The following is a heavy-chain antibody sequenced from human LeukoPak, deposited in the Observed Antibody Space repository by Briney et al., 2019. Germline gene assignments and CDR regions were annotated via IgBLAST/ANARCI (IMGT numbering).Heavy chain of an antibody. CDR1: GYKFNTYG. J-gene: IGHJ3*02. CDR3: ARPDYGGNRGAFDI. CDR2: ISAYNGKT. Sequence: ASVKVSFKASGYKFNTYGISWVRQAPGQGLEWMGWISAYNGKTDYAQKFQGRVTMTTDTSTSTAYMELRSLRSDDTAVYYCARPDYGGNRGAFDIWGQGTMVTVSS. D-gene: IGHD4-23*01. V-gene: IGHV1-18*01.